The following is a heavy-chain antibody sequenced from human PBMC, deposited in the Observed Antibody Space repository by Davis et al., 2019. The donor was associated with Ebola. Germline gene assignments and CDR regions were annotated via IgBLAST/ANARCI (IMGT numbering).Heavy chain of an antibody. CDR3: ARDKGPYYDFWSGYYGY. Sequence: GESLKISCAASGFTFSSYGMHWVRQAPSKGLEWVAVIWYDGSNKYYADSVKGRFTISRDNSKNTLYLQMNSLRAEDTAVYYCARDKGPYYDFWSGYYGYWGQGTLVTVSS. D-gene: IGHD3-3*01. CDR1: GFTFSSYG. CDR2: IWYDGSNK. J-gene: IGHJ4*02. V-gene: IGHV3-33*01.